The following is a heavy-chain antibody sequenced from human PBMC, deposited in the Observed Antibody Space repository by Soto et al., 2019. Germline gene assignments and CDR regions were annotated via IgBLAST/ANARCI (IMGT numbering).Heavy chain of an antibody. CDR1: GFTFSSYA. V-gene: IGHV3-23*01. CDR2: ISGSGGST. D-gene: IGHD6-19*01. J-gene: IGHJ6*02. CDR3: AKAFRIAVAGTSYYDYYGMDV. Sequence: EVQLLESGGGLVQPGGSLRLSCAASGFTFSSYAMSWVRQAPGKGLEWVSAISGSGGSTYYADSVKGRFTISRDNSKNTLYLQMKSLRAEDTAVYYCAKAFRIAVAGTSYYDYYGMDVGGQGTTVTVSS.